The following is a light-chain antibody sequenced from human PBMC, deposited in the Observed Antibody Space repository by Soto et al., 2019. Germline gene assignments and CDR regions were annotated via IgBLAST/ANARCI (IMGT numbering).Light chain of an antibody. J-gene: IGKJ1*01. CDR2: AAS. CDR3: QQSSTTPWT. Sequence: IPLTQSPSSLSASVGDRVTITCRASQGISSYLAWYQQKPGKAPKLLIYAASTLQSGVPSRFSGSGSGTDFTLTISSLQPEDFATYYCQQSSTTPWTFGQGTKVDVK. V-gene: IGKV1-9*01. CDR1: QGISSY.